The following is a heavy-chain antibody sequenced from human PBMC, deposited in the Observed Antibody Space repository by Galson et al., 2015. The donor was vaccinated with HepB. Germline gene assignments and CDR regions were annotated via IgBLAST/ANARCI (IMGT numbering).Heavy chain of an antibody. CDR1: GFTFTSSA. V-gene: IGHV1-58*02. Sequence: SVKVSCKASGFTFTSSAMQWVRQARGQRLEWIGWIVVGSGNTNYAQKFQERVTITRDMSTSTAYMELSSLRSEDTAVYYCAASYIPGSYYYGMDVWGQGTTVTVSS. CDR2: IVVGSGNT. CDR3: AASYIPGSYYYGMDV. D-gene: IGHD3-10*01. J-gene: IGHJ6*02.